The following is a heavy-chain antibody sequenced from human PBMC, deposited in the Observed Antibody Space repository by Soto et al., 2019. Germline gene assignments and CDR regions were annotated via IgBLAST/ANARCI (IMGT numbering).Heavy chain of an antibody. CDR2: IYYSGST. Sequence: SETLSLTCTVSGGSISSGGYYWSWIRQHPGKGLEWIGYIYYSGSTYYNPSLKSRVTISVDTSKNQFSLKLSSVTAADTAVYYCARGVYYYDSSGYYYFDYWGQGTLVTAPQ. V-gene: IGHV4-31*03. CDR1: GGSISSGGYY. J-gene: IGHJ4*02. CDR3: ARGVYYYDSSGYYYFDY. D-gene: IGHD3-22*01.